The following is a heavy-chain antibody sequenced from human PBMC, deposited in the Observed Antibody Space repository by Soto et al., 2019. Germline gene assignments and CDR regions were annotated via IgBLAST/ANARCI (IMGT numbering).Heavy chain of an antibody. D-gene: IGHD2-15*01. Sequence: SGESLKTLFCSPAYSFSNYWIAWVRQMPRKGLEWRGIIYPADSETKYGPSFQGQVTITADKYINTAYLQWSSLKATDTATYYCARQFHDNSGGGYYYYGLDVWGQGTTVTVSS. J-gene: IGHJ6*02. CDR3: ARQFHDNSGGGYYYYGLDV. CDR1: AYSFSNYW. CDR2: IYPADSET. V-gene: IGHV5-51*01.